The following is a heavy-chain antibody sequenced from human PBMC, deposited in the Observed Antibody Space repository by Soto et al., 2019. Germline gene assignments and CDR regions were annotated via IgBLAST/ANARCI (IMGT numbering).Heavy chain of an antibody. CDR2: INHSGST. Sequence: QVQLQQWGAGLLKPSETLSLTCAVYGGSFSGYYWSWIRQPPGKGLEGIGEINHSGSTNYNPSLKSRVTISVDTSKNQFPLKLSSVTAADTAVYYCARGFTYRDFWSGYRQGNWFDPWGQGTLVTVSS. J-gene: IGHJ5*02. CDR1: GGSFSGYY. CDR3: ARGFTYRDFWSGYRQGNWFDP. V-gene: IGHV4-34*01. D-gene: IGHD3-3*01.